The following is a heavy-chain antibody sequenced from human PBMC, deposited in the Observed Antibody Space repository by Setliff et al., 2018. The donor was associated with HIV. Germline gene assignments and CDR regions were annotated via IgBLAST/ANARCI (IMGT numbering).Heavy chain of an antibody. CDR3: ARGAWIQLWNGDFDI. CDR1: GYTFTGYF. J-gene: IGHJ3*02. V-gene: IGHV1-2*02. Sequence: GASVKVSCKASGYTFTGYFLHWVRQAPGQGLEYMGWINPNSGSTNYAQKFQGRVTMTRDTSVSTAYMELSRLRSDDTAVYYCARGAWIQLWNGDFDIWGQGTMVTVSS. D-gene: IGHD5-18*01. CDR2: INPNSGST.